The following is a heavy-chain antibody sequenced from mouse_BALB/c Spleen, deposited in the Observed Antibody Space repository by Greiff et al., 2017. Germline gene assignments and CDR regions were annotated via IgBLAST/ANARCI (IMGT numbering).Heavy chain of an antibody. Sequence: EVQLQQSGAELVRPGALVKLSCKASGFNIKDYYMHWVKQRPEQGLEWIGWIDPENGNTIYDPKFQGKASITADTSSNTAYLQLSSLTSEDTAVYYCARYYRYGFAYWGQGTLVTVSA. CDR3: ARYYRYGFAY. V-gene: IGHV14-1*02. J-gene: IGHJ3*01. CDR2: IDPENGNT. D-gene: IGHD2-14*01. CDR1: GFNIKDYY.